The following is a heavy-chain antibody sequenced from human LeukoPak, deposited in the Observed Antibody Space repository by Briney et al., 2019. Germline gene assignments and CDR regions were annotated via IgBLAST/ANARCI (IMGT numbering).Heavy chain of an antibody. CDR3: ARAKSSRWGVGFIWFDP. J-gene: IGHJ5*02. CDR2: ISAYNGNT. Sequence: GASVKVSCKASGYTFTSYGISWVRQAPGQGLEWMGWISAYNGNTNYAQKLQGRVTMTTDTSTSTAYMELRSLRSDDTAVYYCARAKSSRWGVGFIWFDPWGQGTLVTVSS. D-gene: IGHD6-13*01. CDR1: GYTFTSYG. V-gene: IGHV1-18*01.